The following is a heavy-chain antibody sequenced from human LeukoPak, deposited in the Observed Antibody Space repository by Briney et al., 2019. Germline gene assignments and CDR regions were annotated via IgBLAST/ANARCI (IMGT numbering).Heavy chain of an antibody. V-gene: IGHV3-30-3*01. CDR2: ISYDGSNK. CDR1: GFTFSSYA. J-gene: IGHJ4*02. CDR3: AREGGSYSRVTFWANYFDY. Sequence: PGGSLRLSCAASGFTFSSYAMHWVRQAPGKGLEWVAVISYDGSNKYYADSVKGRFTISRDNSKNTLYLQMNSLRAEDTAVYYCAREGGSYSRVTFWANYFDYWGQGTLVTVSS. D-gene: IGHD1-26*01.